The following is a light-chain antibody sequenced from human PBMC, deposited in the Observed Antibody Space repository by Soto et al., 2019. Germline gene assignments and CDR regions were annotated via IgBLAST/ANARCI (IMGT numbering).Light chain of an antibody. V-gene: IGKV3-15*01. Sequence: IVMTQSPATLSVSPGERATLSCRASQSVSSNLAWYQQKPGQAPRLLIFGASTRATGIPARFSGSGSGTEFTLTISSLQSEDFAVYYCQQYSSWLWTFGQGTKVDIK. J-gene: IGKJ1*01. CDR2: GAS. CDR3: QQYSSWLWT. CDR1: QSVSSN.